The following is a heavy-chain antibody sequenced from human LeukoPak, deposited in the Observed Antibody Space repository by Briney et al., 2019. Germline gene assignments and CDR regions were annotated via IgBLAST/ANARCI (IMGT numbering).Heavy chain of an antibody. V-gene: IGHV4-39*07. D-gene: IGHD6-19*01. CDR2: IYYAGST. CDR1: GDSISSSSYY. Sequence: SETLSLTCNVSGDSISSSSYYWSWIRVPPGKGLEWIGSIYYAGSTYYNPSLKSRVTISVDTSKNQFSLKLSSVTAADTAVYYCARAHSSGWPDAFDIWGQGTMVTVSS. CDR3: ARAHSSGWPDAFDI. J-gene: IGHJ3*02.